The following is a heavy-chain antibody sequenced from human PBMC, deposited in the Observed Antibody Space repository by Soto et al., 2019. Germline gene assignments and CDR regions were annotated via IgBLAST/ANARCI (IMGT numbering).Heavy chain of an antibody. CDR1: GFTFSSYA. CDR3: ARYIPGVRYYGMDV. CDR2: ISGSGGST. D-gene: IGHD2-2*01. V-gene: IGHV3-23*01. J-gene: IGHJ6*02. Sequence: GGSLRLSCAASGFTFSSYATSWVRQAPGKGLEWVSAISGSGGSTYYADSVKGRFTISRDNSGNTLFLEMYSLRAEDTAVYYCARYIPGVRYYGMDVWGQGTTVTVSS.